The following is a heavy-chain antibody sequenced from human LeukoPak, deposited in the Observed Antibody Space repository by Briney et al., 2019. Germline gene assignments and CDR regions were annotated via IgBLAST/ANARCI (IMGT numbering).Heavy chain of an antibody. D-gene: IGHD5-18*01. V-gene: IGHV3-49*03. CDR2: IRSKVFGGTT. Sequence: PGRSLRLSCTASGFTFADYAMSWFRQAPGKGLEWVSFIRSKVFGGTTEYAASEKGRFTISRDDSKSIAYLQMKSLKTEDTAVYYCTRERVRGYSYGDPGYWGQGTLVTVPS. CDR3: TRERVRGYSYGDPGY. J-gene: IGHJ4*02. CDR1: GFTFADYA.